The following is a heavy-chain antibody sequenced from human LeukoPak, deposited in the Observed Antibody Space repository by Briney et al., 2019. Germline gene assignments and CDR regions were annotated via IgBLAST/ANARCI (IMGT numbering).Heavy chain of an antibody. D-gene: IGHD6-19*01. Sequence: SETLSLTCTVSGGSISSSYWSWIRQPPGKGLEWIGYMYYSGSTNYNPSLKSRVTISVDTSKNQFSQKLSSVTAADTAVYYCAREYRSGVDYWGQGTLVTVSS. V-gene: IGHV4-59*01. CDR1: GGSISSSY. CDR2: MYYSGST. J-gene: IGHJ4*02. CDR3: AREYRSGVDY.